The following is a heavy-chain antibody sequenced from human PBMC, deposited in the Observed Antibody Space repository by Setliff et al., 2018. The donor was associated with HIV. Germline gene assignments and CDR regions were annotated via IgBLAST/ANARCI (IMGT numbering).Heavy chain of an antibody. Sequence: ASVKVSCKASGYTFTSYYLHWVRQVPGQGFEWMGIINPAGGSPTYTQKFQGRVTMTEDTSTYTAYLELNSLTSQDTAVYYCGRGESTAVAPVPHYYYMDFWGEGTTVTISS. CDR3: GRGESTAVAPVPHYYYMDF. CDR2: INPAGGSP. D-gene: IGHD6-19*01. CDR1: GYTFTSYY. V-gene: IGHV1-46*01. J-gene: IGHJ6*03.